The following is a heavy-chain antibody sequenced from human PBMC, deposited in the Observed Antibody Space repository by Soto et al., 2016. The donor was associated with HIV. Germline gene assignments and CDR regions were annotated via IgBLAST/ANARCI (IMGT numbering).Heavy chain of an antibody. Sequence: QVQLVQSGAEVKKPGASVKVSCKASGYTFNSYAITWVRQAPGQGLEWMGWINTYNGNTNYTQNFQGRVTMTTDTSTSTAYMELSRLRSDDTAVYYCARGPYYDILTVRGGMDVWGQGTTVTVSS. V-gene: IGHV1-18*01. CDR3: ARGPYYDILTVRGGMDV. J-gene: IGHJ6*02. CDR1: GYTFNSYA. D-gene: IGHD3-9*01. CDR2: INTYNGNT.